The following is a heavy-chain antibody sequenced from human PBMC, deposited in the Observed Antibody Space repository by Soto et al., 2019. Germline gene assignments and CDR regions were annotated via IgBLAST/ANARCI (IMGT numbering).Heavy chain of an antibody. Sequence: PSETLSLTCTVSGGSISSYYWSWIRQPPGKGLEWIGYIYYSGSTNYNPSLKSRVTISVDTSKNQFSLKLSSVTAADTAAYYCARASLALTFRRYAYYIDFWGQGTLVTVSS. J-gene: IGHJ4*02. V-gene: IGHV4-59*01. D-gene: IGHD2-8*01. CDR1: GGSISSYY. CDR2: IYYSGST. CDR3: ARASLALTFRRYAYYIDF.